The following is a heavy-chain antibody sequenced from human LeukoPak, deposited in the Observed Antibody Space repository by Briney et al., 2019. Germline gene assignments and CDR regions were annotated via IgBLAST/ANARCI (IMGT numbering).Heavy chain of an antibody. V-gene: IGHV3-21*01. CDR3: ARDSVDTAMVSDY. CDR2: ISSSSSYI. D-gene: IGHD5-18*01. J-gene: IGHJ4*02. CDR1: GFTFSSYS. Sequence: GGSLRLSCAASGFTFSSYSMNWVRQAPGKGLEWVSSISSSSSYIYYADSVKGRFTISRDNAKNSLYLQINSLRAEDTAVYYCARDSVDTAMVSDYWGQGTLVTVSS.